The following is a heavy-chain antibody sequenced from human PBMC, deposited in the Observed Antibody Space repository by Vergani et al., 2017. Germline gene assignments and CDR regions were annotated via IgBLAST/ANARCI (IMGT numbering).Heavy chain of an antibody. D-gene: IGHD5-18*01. Sequence: QVQLVQSGAEVKKPGASVKVSCKVSGYTLTELSMHWVRQAPGKGLEWMGGFDPEDGETIYAQKFQGRVTMTEDTSTDTAYMELRSLRSDDTAVYYCARVDTAMVPAYYYYGMDVWGQGTTVTVSS. V-gene: IGHV1-24*01. CDR3: ARVDTAMVPAYYYYGMDV. J-gene: IGHJ6*02. CDR2: FDPEDGET. CDR1: GYTLTELS.